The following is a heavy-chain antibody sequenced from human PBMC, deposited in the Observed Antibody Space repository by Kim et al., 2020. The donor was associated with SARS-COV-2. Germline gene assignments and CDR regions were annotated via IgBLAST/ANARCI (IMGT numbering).Heavy chain of an antibody. J-gene: IGHJ4*02. V-gene: IGHV3-43*01. D-gene: IGHD3-10*01. Sequence: GGSLRLSCAASGFTFDDYTMHWVRQAPGKGLEWVSLISWDGGSTYYADSVKGRFTISRDNSKNSLYLQMNSLRTEDTALYYCAKDTGSGSHPFDYWGQGTLVTVSS. CDR1: GFTFDDYT. CDR2: ISWDGGST. CDR3: AKDTGSGSHPFDY.